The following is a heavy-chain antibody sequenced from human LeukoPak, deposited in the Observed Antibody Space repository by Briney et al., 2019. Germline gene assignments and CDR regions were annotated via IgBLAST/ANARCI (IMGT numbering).Heavy chain of an antibody. CDR2: IIPIFGTA. CDR3: ATSREMATVDY. D-gene: IGHD5-24*01. CDR1: GGTFSSYA. V-gene: IGHV1-69*05. Sequence: SVKVSCKASGGTFSSYAISWVRQAPGQGLEWMGRIIPIFGTANYAQKFQGRVTITTDESTSTAYMEPSSLRSEDTAVYYCATSREMATVDYWGQGTLVTVSS. J-gene: IGHJ4*02.